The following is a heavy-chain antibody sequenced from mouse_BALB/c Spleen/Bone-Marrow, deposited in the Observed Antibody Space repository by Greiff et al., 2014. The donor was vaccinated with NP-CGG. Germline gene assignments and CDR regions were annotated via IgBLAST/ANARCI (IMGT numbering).Heavy chain of an antibody. CDR2: IWWDDDK. CDR1: GFSLSTSGIS. D-gene: IGHD2-10*01. Sequence: KQSGPGILQPSQTLSLTCSFSGFSLSTSGISVGWIRQPSGKGLEWLAHIWWDDDKRYNPALKSRLAISKDTSSNQVFLKIASVDTADSATYYCTRVGAAPTPFGHWGQGTTLTVSS. V-gene: IGHV8-8*01. CDR3: TRVGAAPTPFGH. J-gene: IGHJ2*01.